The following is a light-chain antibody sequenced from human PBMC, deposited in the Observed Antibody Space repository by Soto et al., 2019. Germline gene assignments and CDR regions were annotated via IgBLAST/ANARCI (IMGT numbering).Light chain of an antibody. Sequence: EIVMTQSPANLSVSPGERATLSCRASQSVSSNLAWYQQKPSQAPRLLIYGASTRATGIPARLSGSGSGTEFTLTISSLQSEDFAVYYCQQYNNWPFGYTFGQGTKLEIK. J-gene: IGKJ2*01. V-gene: IGKV3-15*01. CDR1: QSVSSN. CDR2: GAS. CDR3: QQYNNWPFGYT.